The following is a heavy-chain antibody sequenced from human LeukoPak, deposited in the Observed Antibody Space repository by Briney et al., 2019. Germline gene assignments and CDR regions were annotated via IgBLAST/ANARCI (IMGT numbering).Heavy chain of an antibody. D-gene: IGHD2-2*01. CDR1: GFTFNDYG. Sequence: GGSLRLSCAASGFTFNDYGMSWVRQAPGQGPEWVSGITWNGGSTDYAASVKGRFTISRDNAKNSLYLQMNSLRAEDTAVYYCARGGYCSSTSCYGGAFDIWGQGTMVTVSS. CDR3: ARGGYCSSTSCYGGAFDI. V-gene: IGHV3-20*04. CDR2: ITWNGGST. J-gene: IGHJ3*02.